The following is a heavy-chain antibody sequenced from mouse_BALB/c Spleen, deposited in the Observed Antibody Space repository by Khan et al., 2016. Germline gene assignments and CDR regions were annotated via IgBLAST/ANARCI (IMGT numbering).Heavy chain of an antibody. Sequence: EVQLQASGGGLVQPGGSLKLSCAASGFDFSRYWMSWVRQAPGKGLEWIGEINPDSSTINYTPSLKDKFIISRDNAKNTLYLQMSKVRSEDTALYYCARLGNYGWFAYWGQGTLVTVSA. CDR3: ARLGNYGWFAY. V-gene: IGHV4-1*02. J-gene: IGHJ3*01. CDR1: GFDFSRYW. D-gene: IGHD2-1*01. CDR2: INPDSSTI.